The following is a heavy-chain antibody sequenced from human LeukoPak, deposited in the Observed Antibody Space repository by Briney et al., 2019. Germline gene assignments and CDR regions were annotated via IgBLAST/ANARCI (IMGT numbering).Heavy chain of an antibody. D-gene: IGHD6-25*01. CDR1: GGTFSSYA. CDR2: IIPIFGTA. J-gene: IGHJ4*02. V-gene: IGHV1-69*05. Sequence: SVKVSCKASGGTFSSYAISWVRQAPGQGLEWMGGIIPIFGTANYAQKFQGRVTITTDESTSTAYMELSSLRSEDTAVYYCARSPNRQRRGGGFDYWGQGTLVTVSS. CDR3: ARSPNRQRRGGGFDY.